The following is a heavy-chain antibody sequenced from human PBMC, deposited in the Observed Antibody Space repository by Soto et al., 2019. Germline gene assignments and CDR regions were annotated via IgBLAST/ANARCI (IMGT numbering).Heavy chain of an antibody. D-gene: IGHD6-13*01. CDR1: GGSFSGYY. V-gene: IGHV4-34*01. CDR3: AKYSSSWPYYYYYGMDV. CDR2: INHSGST. J-gene: IGHJ6*02. Sequence: TLALTCAVYGGSFSGYYWSWIRQPPGKGLEWIGEINHSGSTNYNPSLKSRVTISVDTSKNQFSLKLSSVTAADTAVYYCAKYSSSWPYYYYYGMDVWGQGTTVTVSS.